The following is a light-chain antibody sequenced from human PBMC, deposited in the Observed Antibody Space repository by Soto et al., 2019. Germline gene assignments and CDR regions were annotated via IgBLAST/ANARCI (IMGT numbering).Light chain of an antibody. V-gene: IGLV2-14*01. Sequence: QSVLTQPASVSGSPGQSITISCIGTSSDIGRYNYVSWYQQYPGKAPKFMIYDVSNRPSGVSNRFSGSKSGNTASLTISGLQAEDEADYYCSSYISSSTYVFGTGTKVT. CDR2: DVS. CDR1: SSDIGRYNY. CDR3: SSYISSSTYV. J-gene: IGLJ1*01.